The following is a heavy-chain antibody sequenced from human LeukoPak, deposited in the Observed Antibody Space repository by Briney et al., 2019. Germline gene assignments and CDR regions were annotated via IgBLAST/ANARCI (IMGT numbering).Heavy chain of an antibody. V-gene: IGHV3-74*01. D-gene: IGHD3-10*01. CDR1: GFTFSSYW. CDR3: ARSKYGSGSYLKLTSFAY. CDR2: INSDGGST. J-gene: IGHJ4*02. Sequence: PGGSLRLSCAASGFTFSSYWMHWARQAPGKGLVWVSRINSDGGSTSYADSVKGRFTISRDNAKNTLYLQMNSLRAEDTAVYYCARSKYGSGSYLKLTSFAYWGQGTLVTVSS.